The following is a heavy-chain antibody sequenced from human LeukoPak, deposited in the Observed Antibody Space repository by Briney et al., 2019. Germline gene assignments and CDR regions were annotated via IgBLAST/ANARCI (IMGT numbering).Heavy chain of an antibody. D-gene: IGHD4-23*01. CDR1: GFTFSSYW. J-gene: IGHJ6*02. Sequence: GGSLRLSCAASGFTFSSYWMSWVRQAPGKGLEWVANIKQDGSEKYYVDSVKGRFTISRDNAKNSLYLQTNSLRAEDTAVYYCASYSTVVTLYYYYYGMDVWGQGTTVTVSS. CDR3: ASYSTVVTLYYYYYGMDV. V-gene: IGHV3-7*01. CDR2: IKQDGSEK.